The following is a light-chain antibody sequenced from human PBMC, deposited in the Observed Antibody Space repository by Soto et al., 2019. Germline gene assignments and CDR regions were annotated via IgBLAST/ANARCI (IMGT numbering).Light chain of an antibody. V-gene: IGKV3-15*01. CDR2: DVS. CDR3: QQYNNWPFS. J-gene: IGKJ5*01. Sequence: EIVLTQSPGTLSLSPVGRATLSCMAGQGVTTNFAWYQQKSGQSPRLLIYDVSIRATGVPARFSGTGSETDFTLTISGLQSEDSAIYFCQQYNNWPFSFGQGTRLEIK. CDR1: QGVTTN.